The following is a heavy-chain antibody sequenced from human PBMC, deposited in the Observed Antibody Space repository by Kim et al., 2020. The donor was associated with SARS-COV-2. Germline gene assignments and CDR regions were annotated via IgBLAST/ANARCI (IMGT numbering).Heavy chain of an antibody. V-gene: IGHV1-69*13. J-gene: IGHJ6*02. CDR3: AREGAVAGTERYYYYYGMDV. CDR2: IIPIFGTA. CDR1: GGTFSSYA. D-gene: IGHD6-19*01. Sequence: SVKVSCKASGGTFSSYAISWVRQAPGQGLEWMGGIIPIFGTANYAQKFQGRVTITADESTSTAYMELSSLRSEDTAVYYCAREGAVAGTERYYYYYGMDVWGQGTTVTVSS.